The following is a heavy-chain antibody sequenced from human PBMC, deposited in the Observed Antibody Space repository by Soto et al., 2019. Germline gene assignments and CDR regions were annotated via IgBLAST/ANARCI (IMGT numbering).Heavy chain of an antibody. J-gene: IGHJ4*02. CDR1: GFTFSRYS. V-gene: IGHV3-21*01. D-gene: IGHD3-22*01. CDR3: VGYYSFDY. CDR2: ISSSSTYI. Sequence: GGSLRLSCAASGFTFSRYSMNWVRQAPGKGLEWVSSISSSSTYIYYADSVKGRFTISRDNAKNSLSLQMNSLRAEDTAVYYCVGYYSFDYWGQGTLVTVSS.